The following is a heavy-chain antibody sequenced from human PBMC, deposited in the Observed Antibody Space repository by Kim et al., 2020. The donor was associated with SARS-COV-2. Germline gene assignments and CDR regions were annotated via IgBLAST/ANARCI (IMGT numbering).Heavy chain of an antibody. D-gene: IGHD3-22*01. CDR2: GTT. CDR3: SKRKSSGFYY. J-gene: IGHJ4*02. V-gene: IGHV4-34*01. Sequence: GTTNSNPALKSRVAFSTDTSKNQLSLTLKSVTAADTAIYYCSKRKSSGFYYWGQGTLVTVSS.